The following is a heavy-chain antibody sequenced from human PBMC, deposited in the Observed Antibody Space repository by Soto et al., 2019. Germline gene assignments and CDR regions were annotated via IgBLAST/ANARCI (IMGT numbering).Heavy chain of an antibody. J-gene: IGHJ4*02. CDR2: ISVYNGNI. V-gene: IGHV1-18*01. CDR1: GYMFNTYG. CDR3: ARTYGSGDYFLPFEY. D-gene: IGHD3-10*01. Sequence: QVQLLQSGAEVKKPGASVQVSCKASGYMFNTYGITWVRQAPGQGLEWMGWISVYNGNIDYAQKFEGRVTMTIDTSTSTAYMELKSLTSDDTAVYYCARTYGSGDYFLPFEYGGQGTPVSVSS.